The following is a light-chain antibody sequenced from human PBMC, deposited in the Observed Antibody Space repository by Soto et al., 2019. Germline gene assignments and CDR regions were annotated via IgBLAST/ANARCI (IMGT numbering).Light chain of an antibody. CDR1: NIGGKN. J-gene: IGLJ2*01. CDR3: QGWDSSTVV. V-gene: IGLV3-9*01. Sequence: SYELTQPLSVSVALGQTARITCGGNNIGGKNVHWYQQKPGQAPVLVIYRDANRPSGIPERFSGSTSGNTATLTISRAQAGDEAEYYCQGWDSSTVVLCGGTKLTVL. CDR2: RDA.